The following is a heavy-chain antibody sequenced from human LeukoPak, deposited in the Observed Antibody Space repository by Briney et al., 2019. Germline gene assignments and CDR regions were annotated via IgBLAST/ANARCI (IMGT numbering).Heavy chain of an antibody. J-gene: IGHJ4*02. CDR3: ATVRGLWYFDY. V-gene: IGHV4-59*01. Sequence: PSETLSLTCTVSGGSISSYYWSWIRQPPGKGLEWIGYIYYSGSTNYNPSLKSRVTISVDTSKNQFSLKLSSVTAADTAVYYCATVRGLWYFDYWGQGTLVTVSS. CDR1: GGSISSYY. D-gene: IGHD3-10*01. CDR2: IYYSGST.